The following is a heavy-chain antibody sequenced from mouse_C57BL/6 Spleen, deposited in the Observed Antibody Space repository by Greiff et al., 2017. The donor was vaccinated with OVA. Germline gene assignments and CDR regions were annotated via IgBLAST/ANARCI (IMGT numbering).Heavy chain of an antibody. CDR2: IDPSDSYT. CDR3: AREYGNYRSFDY. J-gene: IGHJ2*01. CDR1: GYTFTSYW. V-gene: IGHV1-50*01. D-gene: IGHD2-10*02. Sequence: QVHVKQPGAELVKPGASVKLSCKASGYTFTSYWMQWVKQRPGQGLEWIGEIDPSDSYTNYNQKFKGKATLTVDTSSSTAYMQLSSLTAEDSAVYYCAREYGNYRSFDYWGQGTTLTVSS.